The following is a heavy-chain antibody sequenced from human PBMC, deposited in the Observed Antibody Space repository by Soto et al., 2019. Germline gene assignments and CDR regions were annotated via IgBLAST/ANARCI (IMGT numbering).Heavy chain of an antibody. CDR2: ISSSGSTI. D-gene: IGHD1-1*01. CDR1: GFTFSSYE. CDR3: ARSRVRRGAFDI. Sequence: PGGSLRLSCAASGFTFSSYEMNWVRQAPGKGLEWVSYISSSGSTIYYADSVKGRFTISRDNAKNSLYLQMNSLRAEDTAVYYCARSRVRRGAFDIWSQGTMVTVSS. J-gene: IGHJ3*02. V-gene: IGHV3-48*03.